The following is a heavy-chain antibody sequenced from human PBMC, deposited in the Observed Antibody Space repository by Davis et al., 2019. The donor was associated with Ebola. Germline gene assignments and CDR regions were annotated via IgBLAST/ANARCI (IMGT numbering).Heavy chain of an antibody. CDR1: GDSVSTAG. CDR3: TRGWFRGSMDV. J-gene: IGHJ6*04. V-gene: IGHV6-1*01. Sequence: HSQTLSLTCAISGDSVSTAGWNWIRQSPSRGLEWLGRTYYTSKWYNDYAVSVKSRIIINPDTSKNQFSLQLNSVTPEDTGLYYCTRGWFRGSMDVWGEGTTVTVSS. D-gene: IGHD3-10*01. CDR2: TYYTSKWYN.